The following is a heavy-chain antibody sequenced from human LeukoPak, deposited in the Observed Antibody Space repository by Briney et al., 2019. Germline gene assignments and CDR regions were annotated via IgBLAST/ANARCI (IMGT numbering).Heavy chain of an antibody. CDR3: ARLGLGYYLDY. CDR1: GFTFNSYN. V-gene: IGHV3-48*02. Sequence: GGSLRLSCAVSGFTFNSYNMNWVRQAPGKGLEWVSYISVSSGTIYYADSVKGRFTISRDNAKNSLYLQMNSLRDDDTAVYYCARLGLGYYLDYWGQGTLVTVSS. CDR2: ISVSSGTI. J-gene: IGHJ4*02. D-gene: IGHD7-27*01.